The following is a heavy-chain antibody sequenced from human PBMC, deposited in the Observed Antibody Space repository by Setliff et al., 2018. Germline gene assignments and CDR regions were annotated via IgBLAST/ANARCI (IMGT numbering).Heavy chain of an antibody. D-gene: IGHD2-15*01. CDR1: GGSISSHY. J-gene: IGHJ4*02. CDR2: IYYRGST. Sequence: SETLSLTCTVSGGSISSHYWSWIRQPPGKGLEWIGSIYYRGSTNYNPSLKSLITISVNTSKNTVYLEMNSLSAEDTAVYYCAKRGPYCSGGTCHYYFDYWGQGTLVTVSS. CDR3: AKRGPYCSGGTCHYYFDY. V-gene: IGHV4-59*11.